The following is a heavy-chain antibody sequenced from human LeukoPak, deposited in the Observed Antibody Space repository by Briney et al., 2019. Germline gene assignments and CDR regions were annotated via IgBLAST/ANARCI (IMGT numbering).Heavy chain of an antibody. J-gene: IGHJ4*02. Sequence: GGSLRLSCAASGFSFSGYAMNWVRQAPGKGLEWVSSITSYSSYKSYADSVKGRFTISRDNAKNSLFLEMNSLTAEDTAVYYRARWEEGSATGHWGQGTLVIVSS. CDR2: ITSYSSYK. D-gene: IGHD2-15*01. CDR1: GFSFSGYA. CDR3: ARWEEGSATGH. V-gene: IGHV3-21*01.